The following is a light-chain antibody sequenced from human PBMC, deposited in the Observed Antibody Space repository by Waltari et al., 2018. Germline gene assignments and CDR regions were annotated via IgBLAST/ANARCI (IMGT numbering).Light chain of an antibody. V-gene: IGKV3-20*01. CDR1: QSLNTYY. CDR2: GAS. Sequence: EILLTQSPEPLSLSPGERATLSCRASQSLNTYYLAWYQQKPGQAPRLLIYGASNRATGIPDRFSGSGSGTDFTLTISRLEPEDCAVYYCQQYGRSLTFGGGTKVNIK. J-gene: IGKJ4*01. CDR3: QQYGRSLT.